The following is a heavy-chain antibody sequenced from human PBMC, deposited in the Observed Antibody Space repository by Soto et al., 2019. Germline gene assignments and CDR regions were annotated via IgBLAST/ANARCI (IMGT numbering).Heavy chain of an antibody. J-gene: IGHJ4*02. CDR3: ASGRRMYYYDSSDYYPFDY. CDR2: IYNSGST. D-gene: IGHD3-22*01. Sequence: SETLSLTCTVSGGSVSSGDYYWSWIRQPPGKGLEWIGYIYNSGSTKYKPSLKSRVTISVDTSKNQFSLKLRSVTAADTAVYYCASGRRMYYYDSSDYYPFDYWGQGTLVNVS. CDR1: GGSVSSGDYY. V-gene: IGHV4-61*08.